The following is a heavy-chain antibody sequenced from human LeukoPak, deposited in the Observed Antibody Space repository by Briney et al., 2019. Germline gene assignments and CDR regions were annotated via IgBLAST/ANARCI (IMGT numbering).Heavy chain of an antibody. J-gene: IGHJ4*02. CDR2: ISGSGDNNDNT. V-gene: IGHV3-23*01. Sequence: GGSLRLSCAASGFTFSSYSMNWVRQAPGKGLEWVSAISGSGDNNDNTYYADSVKGQFTISRDNSKNTLYLQMSSLRAEDAAVYYCAKSGSTSWYLDYWGQGTLVTVSS. CDR1: GFTFSSYS. CDR3: AKSGSTSWYLDY. D-gene: IGHD6-13*01.